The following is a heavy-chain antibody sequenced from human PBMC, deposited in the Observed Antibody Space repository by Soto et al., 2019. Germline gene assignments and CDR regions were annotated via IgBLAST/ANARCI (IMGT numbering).Heavy chain of an antibody. CDR3: ARDSQDNANSHI. CDR2: IYHSGST. CDR1: GGSISSSNW. D-gene: IGHD2-15*01. Sequence: QVQLQESGPGLVKPSGTLSLTCAVSGGSISSSNWWSWVRQPPGKGLGWIGEIYHSGSTNYNQALKIRVTIAVDKSKNQFSLKLSSVTAAAAAVYYCARDSQDNANSHIWGQGTMVTVSS. J-gene: IGHJ3*02. V-gene: IGHV4-4*02.